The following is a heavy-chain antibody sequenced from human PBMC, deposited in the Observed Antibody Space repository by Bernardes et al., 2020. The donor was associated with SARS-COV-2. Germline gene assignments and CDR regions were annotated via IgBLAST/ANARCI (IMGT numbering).Heavy chain of an antibody. CDR3: ARAGDSAYYDFWSGYGYMDV. J-gene: IGHJ6*02. CDR1: GGSISSYY. CDR2: IYYSGST. D-gene: IGHD3-3*01. V-gene: IGHV4-59*01. Sequence: SETLSLTCTVSGGSISSYYWSWIRQPPGKGLEWIGYIYYSGSTNYNPSLKSRVTISVDTSKNQFSLKLSSVTAADTAVYYSARAGDSAYYDFWSGYGYMDVWGQGTTVTVSS.